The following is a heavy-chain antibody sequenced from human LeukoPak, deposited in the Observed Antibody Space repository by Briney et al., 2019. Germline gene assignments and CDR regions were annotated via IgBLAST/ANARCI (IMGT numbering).Heavy chain of an antibody. CDR2: ISAFNANT. D-gene: IGHD2-15*01. J-gene: IGHJ6*02. V-gene: IGHV1-18*01. CDR1: GYTYTNHG. Sequence: ASVKVSCKASGYTYTNHGISWVRQAPGQGLEWMGWISAFNANTNYAQKFQGRVTMTTDTSTSTVYMDLRNLRSDDTAVYYCARDLDIVVVAAALRHYGLDVWGQGTTVTVSS. CDR3: ARDLDIVVVAAALRHYGLDV.